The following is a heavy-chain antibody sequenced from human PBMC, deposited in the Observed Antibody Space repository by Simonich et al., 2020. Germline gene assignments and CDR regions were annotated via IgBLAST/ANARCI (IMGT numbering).Heavy chain of an antibody. J-gene: IGHJ6*03. CDR3: ARDVLGTAYYYYMDV. Sequence: EVQLVESGGGLVQPGGSLRLSCAASGFTFSSYWMSWVRQAPGKGLVWVANIKQDGHEKYYVDSEKGRFTIARDNAETSQYLQMDCLRAEDTAGYYCARDVLGTAYYYYMDVWGKGPTVTVSS. D-gene: IGHD3-16*01. V-gene: IGHV3-7*01. CDR2: IKQDGHEK. CDR1: GFTFSSYW.